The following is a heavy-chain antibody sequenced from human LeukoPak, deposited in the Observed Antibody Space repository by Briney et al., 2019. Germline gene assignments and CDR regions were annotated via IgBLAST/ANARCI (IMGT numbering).Heavy chain of an antibody. V-gene: IGHV3-53*01. CDR2: IFRGNK. Sequence: GGSLRLSCAVSGFNAYDNYMSWVRQSPGKGLEWVSLIFRGNKHYRNSVEGRFTISRDDSQNTVHLQMNSLRAEDTAVYFCASSNSYHWLLEHWGQGTPVTVSS. CDR1: GFNAYDNY. D-gene: IGHD1-1*01. CDR3: ASSNSYHWLLEH. J-gene: IGHJ1*01.